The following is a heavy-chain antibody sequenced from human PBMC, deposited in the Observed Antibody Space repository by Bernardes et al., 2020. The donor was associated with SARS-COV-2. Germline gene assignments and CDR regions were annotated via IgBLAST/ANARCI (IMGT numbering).Heavy chain of an antibody. CDR3: GVRKVPAAAAQVDF. D-gene: IGHD2-2*01. J-gene: IGHJ4*02. CDR2: IYSGGRT. CDR1: GFTVSNSY. Sequence: SLIISCAASGFTVSNSYMSWARQAPGTGLEWVSLIYSGGRTSYADSVKGRFIISRDNSKNTLYLQMNSLRAEDTAVYYCGVRKVPAAAAQVDFWGQGTLVTGSS. V-gene: IGHV3-53*01.